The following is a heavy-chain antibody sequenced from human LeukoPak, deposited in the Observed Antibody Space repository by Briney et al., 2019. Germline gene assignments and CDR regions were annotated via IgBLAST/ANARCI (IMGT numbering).Heavy chain of an antibody. J-gene: IGHJ4*02. CDR1: GFTFSDYY. D-gene: IGHD3-10*01. V-gene: IGHV3-11*06. CDR3: ARSPRIGELLDY. CDR2: ISTSSSYT. Sequence: PGGSLRLSCAASGFTFSDYYMSWIRQAPGKGLVWVSYISTSSSYTNYADSVKGRFTISRDNAKNSLYLQMNSLRAEDTAVYYCARSPRIGELLDYWGQGTLVTVSS.